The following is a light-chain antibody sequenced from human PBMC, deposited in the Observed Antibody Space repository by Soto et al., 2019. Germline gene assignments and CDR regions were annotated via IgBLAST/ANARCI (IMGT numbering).Light chain of an antibody. CDR2: KAS. CDR1: QSISVW. CDR3: QQDKSYSPP. V-gene: IGKV1-5*03. J-gene: IGKJ1*01. Sequence: DIQMTQSTSTLSASVGDRVNITCRASQSISVWLAWYQQKAGKAPNLLIYKASRLESGVPSRFRGSGSETDFTLTLSVLHRGDSATYYCQQDKSYSPPFGQGTKVEV.